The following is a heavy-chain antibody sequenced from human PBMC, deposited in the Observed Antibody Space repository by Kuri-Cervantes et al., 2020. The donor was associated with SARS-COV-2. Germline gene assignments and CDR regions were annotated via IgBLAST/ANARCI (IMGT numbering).Heavy chain of an antibody. CDR2: ISSSSSYI. J-gene: IGHJ4*02. V-gene: IGHV3-21*01. CDR1: GFTFSSYS. D-gene: IGHD3-3*01. CDR3: ARLRFLEWYYFDY. Sequence: GGSLRLSCAASGFTFSSYSMNWVRQAPGKGLEWVSSISSSSSYIYYADSVKGRFTIPRDNAKNSLYLQMNSLRAEDTAVYYCARLRFLEWYYFDYWGQGILVTVSS.